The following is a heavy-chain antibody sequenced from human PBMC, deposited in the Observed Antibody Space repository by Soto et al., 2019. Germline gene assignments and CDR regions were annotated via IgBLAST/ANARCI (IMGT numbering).Heavy chain of an antibody. D-gene: IGHD4-4*01. V-gene: IGHV3-33*01. Sequence: GGSLRLSCVASEFAFNTYAIHGVRQAPGQGLEWVAVIWYDGRNKYYAESVKGRFTISRDNSENTVSLQMNSLRPDDTAIYHCARGGLQSFYFPPDFWGRGTLVTVSS. J-gene: IGHJ4*02. CDR2: IWYDGRNK. CDR3: ARGGLQSFYFPPDF. CDR1: EFAFNTYA.